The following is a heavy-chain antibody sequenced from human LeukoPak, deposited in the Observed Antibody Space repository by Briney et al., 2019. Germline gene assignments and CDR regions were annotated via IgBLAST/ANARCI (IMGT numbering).Heavy chain of an antibody. V-gene: IGHV3-23*01. CDR3: AKDLVRFLEYHDAFDI. CDR2: ISGSGGST. Sequence: GGSLRLSCAASGFTFSSYAMSWVRQAPGKGLEWVSAISGSGGSTYYADSVKGRFTISRDNSKNTLYLQMNSLRAEDTAVYYCAKDLVRFLEYHDAFDIWGQGTMVTVSS. D-gene: IGHD3-3*01. J-gene: IGHJ3*02. CDR1: GFTFSSYA.